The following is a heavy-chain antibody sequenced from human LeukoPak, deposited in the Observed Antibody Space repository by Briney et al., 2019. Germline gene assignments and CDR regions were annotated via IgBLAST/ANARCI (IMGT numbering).Heavy chain of an antibody. D-gene: IGHD3-3*01. Sequence: LVASVKVSCKASGYVFRYHYLHWVRQAPGQGLEWMGWVNPQTGNTLYAQKFDGRVTMTSDTSISTAYMELRGLTSDDTAIFYCARDLADNFYVMDVWGQGTTVIVSS. CDR1: GYVFRYHY. CDR2: VNPQTGNT. J-gene: IGHJ6*02. CDR3: ARDLADNFYVMDV. V-gene: IGHV1-2*03.